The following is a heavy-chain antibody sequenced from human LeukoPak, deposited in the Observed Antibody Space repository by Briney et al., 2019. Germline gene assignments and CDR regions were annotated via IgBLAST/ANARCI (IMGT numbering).Heavy chain of an antibody. V-gene: IGHV4-59*01. Sequence: PSETLSLSCTVSGGSISSYYWSWIRQPPGKGLEWIGCIYYSGSTNYNPSLKSRVTISVDTSKNQFSLKLSSVTAADTAVYYCAREKVVPAAITSNWFDPWGQGTLVTVSS. D-gene: IGHD2-2*01. CDR3: AREKVVPAAITSNWFDP. J-gene: IGHJ5*02. CDR1: GGSISSYY. CDR2: IYYSGST.